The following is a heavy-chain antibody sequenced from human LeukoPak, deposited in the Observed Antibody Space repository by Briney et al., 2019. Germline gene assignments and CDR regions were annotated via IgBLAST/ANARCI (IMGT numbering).Heavy chain of an antibody. D-gene: IGHD6-19*01. Sequence: SGSGGSTYYADSVKGRFTISRDNSKNTLYLQMNSLRAEDTAVYYCAKDRYSSGWYAVGYFDYWGQGTLVTVSS. V-gene: IGHV3-23*01. CDR2: SGSGGST. CDR3: AKDRYSSGWYAVGYFDY. J-gene: IGHJ4*02.